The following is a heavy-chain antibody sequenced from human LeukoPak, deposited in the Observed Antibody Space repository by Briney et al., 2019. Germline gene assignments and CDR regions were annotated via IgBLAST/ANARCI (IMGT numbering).Heavy chain of an antibody. CDR3: AKDLLRWAFDY. J-gene: IGHJ4*02. CDR1: GFSFSYHG. Sequence: GGTLRLSCAASGFSFSYHGMNWVRQAPGKGLEWVSAINGGNSDTNYAESVKGRFTISGDNSRNTLYLQMNSLRAEDTAVYYCAKDLLRWAFDYWGQGTLVTVSS. D-gene: IGHD2-15*01. CDR2: INGGNSDT. V-gene: IGHV3-23*01.